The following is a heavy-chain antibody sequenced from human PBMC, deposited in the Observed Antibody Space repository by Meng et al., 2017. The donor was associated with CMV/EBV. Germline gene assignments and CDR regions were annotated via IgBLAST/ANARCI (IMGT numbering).Heavy chain of an antibody. D-gene: IGHD5-18*01. CDR2: INPNNRDT. Sequence: SCTASGYTFSGYFIHSLRQAPGQRLEWMGWINPNNRDTKYAERFQGRVTMTRDTSTNTVYMELDSLRFVDTAIYYCAKDESNGYTDYWGPGTLVTVSS. V-gene: IGHV1-2*02. CDR3: AKDESNGYTDY. CDR1: GYTFSGYF. J-gene: IGHJ4*02.